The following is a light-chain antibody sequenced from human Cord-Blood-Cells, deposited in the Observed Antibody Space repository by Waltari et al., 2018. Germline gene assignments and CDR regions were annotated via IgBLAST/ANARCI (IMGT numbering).Light chain of an antibody. CDR2: DVS. V-gene: IGLV2-14*01. J-gene: IGLJ2*01. CDR1: SSHVGGYTY. Sequence: QSALTQPASVSGSPGQSLTIPCTGTSSHVGGYTYVSWYQQHPGKAPKLMIYDVSNRPSGVSNRFSGSKSGNTASLTISGLQAEDEADYYCSSYTSSSSVVFGGGTKLTVL. CDR3: SSYTSSSSVV.